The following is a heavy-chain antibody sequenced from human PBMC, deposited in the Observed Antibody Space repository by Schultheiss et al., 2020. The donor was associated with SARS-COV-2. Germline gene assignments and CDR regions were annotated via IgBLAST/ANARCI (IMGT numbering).Heavy chain of an antibody. Sequence: ESLKISCAVYGGSFSGYYWSWIRQPPGKGLEWIGYIYYSGSTNYNPSLKSRVTMSVDTSKNQFSLKLSSVTAADTAVYYCARDGGDLGSFDYWGQGTLVTVAS. CDR3: ARDGGDLGSFDY. D-gene: IGHD3-10*01. CDR1: GGSFSGYY. CDR2: IYYSGST. V-gene: IGHV4-59*01. J-gene: IGHJ4*02.